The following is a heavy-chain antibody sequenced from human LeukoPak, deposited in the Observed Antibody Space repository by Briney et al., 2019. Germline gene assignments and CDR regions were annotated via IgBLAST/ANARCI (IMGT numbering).Heavy chain of an antibody. CDR2: INHSGDT. D-gene: IGHD5-24*01. CDR1: GGSFSDYQ. Sequence: SETPSLTCAVYGGSFSDYQWSWIRQPPGEGLEWIGEINHSGDTNYNPSLKSRVTISVDTSKNQFSLKVTSVTATDTAVYYCARGLIDGHNSHSLDYWAQGTLVTVSS. V-gene: IGHV4-34*01. J-gene: IGHJ4*02. CDR3: ARGLIDGHNSHSLDY.